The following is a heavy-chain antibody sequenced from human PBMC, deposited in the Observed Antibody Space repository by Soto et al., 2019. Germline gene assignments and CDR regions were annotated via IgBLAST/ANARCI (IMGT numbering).Heavy chain of an antibody. Sequence: EVQLVESGGGLVQPGGSLRLSCAASGFTFSNSGMNWVRQAPGKGLEWVSYISSSSSPIRYADSVKGRFTISRDNAKNSLLVQMNSLRDEDPAVYYLARDGVGAGATAYWGQGTLVTVSS. J-gene: IGHJ4*02. CDR1: GFTFSNSG. CDR3: ARDGVGAGATAY. V-gene: IGHV3-48*02. CDR2: ISSSSSPI. D-gene: IGHD1-26*01.